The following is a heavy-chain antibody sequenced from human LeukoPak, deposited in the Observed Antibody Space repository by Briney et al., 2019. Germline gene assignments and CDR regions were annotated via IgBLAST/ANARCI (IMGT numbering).Heavy chain of an antibody. CDR3: ARDSAYSSSPSGFDY. CDR2: IIPIFGTA. CDR1: GGTFSSYA. V-gene: IGHV1-69*05. D-gene: IGHD6-6*01. J-gene: IGHJ4*02. Sequence: SVKVSCKASGGTFSSYAISWVRQAPGQGLEWMGGIIPIFGTANYAQKFQGRVTITTDESTSTAYMELSSLRSEDTAVYYCARDSAYSSSPSGFDYWGQGTLVTVSS.